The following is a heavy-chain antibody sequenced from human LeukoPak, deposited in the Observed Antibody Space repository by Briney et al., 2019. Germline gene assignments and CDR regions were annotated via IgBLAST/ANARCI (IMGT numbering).Heavy chain of an antibody. CDR3: ARDGRGYTYGNDY. J-gene: IGHJ4*02. D-gene: IGHD5-18*01. CDR2: IKQDGSEK. CDR1: GFTFSPYW. V-gene: IGHV3-7*03. Sequence: GGSLRLSCAASGFTFSPYWMSWVRQAPGKGLEWVANIKQDGSEKYYVDSVEGRFTISRDNAKKSLYLQMNSLSAEDTAVYYCARDGRGYTYGNDYWGQGTLVTVSS.